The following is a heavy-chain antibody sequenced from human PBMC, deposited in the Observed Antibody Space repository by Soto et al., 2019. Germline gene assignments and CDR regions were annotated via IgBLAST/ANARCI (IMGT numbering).Heavy chain of an antibody. CDR3: ARDRDSSSFISGNWFDP. J-gene: IGHJ5*02. CDR1: GFTFSSYA. V-gene: IGHV3-23*01. CDR2: ISGSGGST. D-gene: IGHD6-6*01. Sequence: GGSLRLSCAASGFTFSSYAMSWVRQAPGKGLEWVSAISGSGGSTYYADSVKGRFTISRDNSKNTLYLQMNSLRAEDTAVYYCARDRDSSSFISGNWFDPWGQGTLVTVSS.